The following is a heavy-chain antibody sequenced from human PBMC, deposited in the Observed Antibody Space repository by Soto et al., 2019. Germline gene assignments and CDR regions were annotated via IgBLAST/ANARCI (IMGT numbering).Heavy chain of an antibody. V-gene: IGHV4-34*01. CDR1: GGSFSGYY. CDR2: INHSGST. Sequence: SETLSLTCAVYGGSFSGYYWSWIRQPPGKGLEWIGEINHSGSTNYNPSLKSRVTISVDTSKNQFSLKLSSVTAADTAVYYCARSSLKAAPIRACFDPWGQGTLVTVST. CDR3: ARSSLKAAPIRACFDP. J-gene: IGHJ5*02. D-gene: IGHD6-6*01.